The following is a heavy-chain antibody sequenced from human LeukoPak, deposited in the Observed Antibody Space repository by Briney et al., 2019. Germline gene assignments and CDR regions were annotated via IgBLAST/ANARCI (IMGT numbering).Heavy chain of an antibody. CDR2: IHWDDDK. CDR1: GFSLTTSGVG. D-gene: IGHD3-3*01. CDR3: ADRRVALGLDY. Sequence: MASAPTLVKPTQTLTLTCTFSGFSLTTSGVGVAWIRQPSGKALEWLAGIHWDDDKQYSPSLKSRLTITKDTSKNQVVLILTNIDPVDTATYFCADRRVALGLDYWGLGALVTVSS. J-gene: IGHJ4*02. V-gene: IGHV2-5*02.